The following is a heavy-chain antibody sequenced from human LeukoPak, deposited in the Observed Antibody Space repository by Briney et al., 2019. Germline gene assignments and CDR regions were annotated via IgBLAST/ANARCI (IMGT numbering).Heavy chain of an antibody. CDR1: GFTFNSHA. J-gene: IGHJ4*02. V-gene: IGHV3-23*01. CDR3: AKVEWELRYFDY. CDR2: ISGSGGST. D-gene: IGHD1-26*01. Sequence: GGSLRLSCAASGFTFNSHAMSWVRQAPGKGLEGVSAISGSGGSTYYADSVKGRFTISRDNSKNTLYMQMNSLRAEDTAVYYCAKVEWELRYFDYWGQGTLVTVSS.